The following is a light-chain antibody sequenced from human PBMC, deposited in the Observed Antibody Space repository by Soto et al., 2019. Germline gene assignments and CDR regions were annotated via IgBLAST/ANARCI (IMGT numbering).Light chain of an antibody. CDR3: SSYTISSTYV. Sequence: QFALTQPPSVSGSPGQSVAITCTGTSSDVGSYNRVSWYQQPPGTAPKLMIYDVNNRPSGVPDRFSGSKSGNTASLTISGLQAEDEADYYCSSYTISSTYVFGTGTKVTVL. V-gene: IGLV2-18*02. CDR2: DVN. J-gene: IGLJ1*01. CDR1: SSDVGSYNR.